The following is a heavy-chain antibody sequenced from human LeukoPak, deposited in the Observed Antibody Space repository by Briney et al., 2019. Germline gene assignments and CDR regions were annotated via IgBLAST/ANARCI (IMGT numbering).Heavy chain of an antibody. CDR1: DYTFNSFG. J-gene: IGHJ6*03. CDR3: ARRRVRGIIKKSYFMDV. CDR2: ISADNGNT. D-gene: IGHD3-10*01. V-gene: IGHV1-18*01. Sequence: GASVKVSCKASDYTFNSFGLIWVRQAPGQGLEWMGWISADNGNTKYAEKFQGRVTMTTDTSTSTAYMELRSLKFDDTAVYYCARRRVRGIIKKSYFMDVWGKGTTVTVSS.